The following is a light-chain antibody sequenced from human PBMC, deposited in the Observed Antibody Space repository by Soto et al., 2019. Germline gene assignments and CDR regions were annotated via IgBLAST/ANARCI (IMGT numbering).Light chain of an antibody. Sequence: QSVLTEPPSASGSPGQSVTISCTGTSSDVGGCNYVSWYQQHPGKAPKLMIYEVSYRPSGVPDRFSGSKSGNTASLTVSGLQTEDEADYYCNSYAGSNNLVFGGGTKLTVL. V-gene: IGLV2-8*01. CDR2: EVS. CDR1: SSDVGGCNY. J-gene: IGLJ2*01. CDR3: NSYAGSNNLV.